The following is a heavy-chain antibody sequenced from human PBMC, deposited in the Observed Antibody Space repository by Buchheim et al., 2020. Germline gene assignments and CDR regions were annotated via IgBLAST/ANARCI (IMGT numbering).Heavy chain of an antibody. CDR1: GFTFSSYA. CDR3: AKDRGLRIEEADFHDP. CDR2: IGGTGAAT. J-gene: IGHJ5*02. D-gene: IGHD6-19*01. Sequence: EVQLLESGGGLVQPGGSLRLSCTASGFTFSSYAMSWVRRAPGKGLEWVSGIGGTGAATYYTGSVKGRFTISRDNSKTTLSLQMNSLRAEDTAVYYCAKDRGLRIEEADFHDPWGQGTL. V-gene: IGHV3-23*01.